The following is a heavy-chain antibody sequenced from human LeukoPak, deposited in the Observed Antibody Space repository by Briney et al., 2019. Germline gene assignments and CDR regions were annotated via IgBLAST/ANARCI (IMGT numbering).Heavy chain of an antibody. CDR1: GFTFSSYG. V-gene: IGHV3-33*01. Sequence: GGSLRLSCAASGFTFSSYGMHWVRQAPGKGREGVAVIWYDGSNKYYADSVKGGFTISRDNSKNTLYLQMNSLRAEDTAVYYCARDPSEGYFDYWGQGTLVTVSS. CDR2: IWYDGSNK. J-gene: IGHJ4*02. CDR3: ARDPSEGYFDY.